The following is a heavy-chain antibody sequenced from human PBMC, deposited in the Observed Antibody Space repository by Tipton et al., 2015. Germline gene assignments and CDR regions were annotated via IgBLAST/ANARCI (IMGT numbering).Heavy chain of an antibody. CDR2: ISYDGSKK. J-gene: IGHJ4*02. CDR1: GFTFSSCG. CDR3: ARVLSSGYYGGFDY. D-gene: IGHD3-22*01. V-gene: IGHV3-30*03. Sequence: SLRLSCAASGFTFSSCGMHWVRQAPGKGLEWVAVISYDGSKKYYADSVKGRFTISRDNSKNTVYLQMNSLRAEDTAVYYCARVLSSGYYGGFDYWGQGTLVTVSS.